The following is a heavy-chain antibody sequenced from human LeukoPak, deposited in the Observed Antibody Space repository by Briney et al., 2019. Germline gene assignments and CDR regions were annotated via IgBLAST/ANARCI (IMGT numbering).Heavy chain of an antibody. D-gene: IGHD3-16*01. CDR3: AKDSGRTYYNYVWGSCDY. CDR2: IWYDGSNK. V-gene: IGHV3-33*06. J-gene: IGHJ4*02. CDR1: GFTFSSYG. Sequence: GRSLRLSCAASGFTFSSYGMHWVRQAPGKGLEWVAVIWYDGSNKYYADSVKGRFTISRDNSKNTLYLQMNSLRAEDTAVYYCAKDSGRTYYNYVWGSCDYWGRGTRVTVSS.